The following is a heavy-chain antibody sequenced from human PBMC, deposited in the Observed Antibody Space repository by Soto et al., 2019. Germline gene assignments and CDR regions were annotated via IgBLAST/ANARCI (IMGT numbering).Heavy chain of an antibody. D-gene: IGHD1-1*01. V-gene: IGHV3-21*01. CDR3: VKEVEGFDH. J-gene: IGHJ4*02. CDR2: ITGSGKDK. CDR1: GFTFSSHT. Sequence: EVQLVESGGGLVKPGGSLRLSCAASGFTFSSHTMNWVRQAPGKGLEWVSYITGSGKDKFYAGSVKGRFTISRDNADNSLYLHMNSLTAEDTAVYYCVKEVEGFDHWGQGTLVTVSS.